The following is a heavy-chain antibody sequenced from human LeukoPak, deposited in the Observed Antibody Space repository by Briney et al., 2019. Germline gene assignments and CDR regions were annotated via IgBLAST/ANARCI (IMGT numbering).Heavy chain of an antibody. D-gene: IGHD3-22*01. V-gene: IGHV4-59*08. CDR2: IYYSGST. J-gene: IGHJ5*02. CDR3: ARRMYYYDSSGYGGYWLDP. Sequence: PSETLSLICTVSGGSISSYYWSWIRQPPGKGLEWIGYIYYSGSTNYNPSLKSRVTISVDTSKNQFSLKLSSVTAADTAVYYCARRMYYYDSSGYGGYWLDPWGQGTLVTVSS. CDR1: GGSISSYY.